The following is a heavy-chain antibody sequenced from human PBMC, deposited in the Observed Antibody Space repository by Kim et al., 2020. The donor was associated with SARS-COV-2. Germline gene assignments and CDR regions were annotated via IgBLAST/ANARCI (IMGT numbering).Heavy chain of an antibody. Sequence: GGSLRLSCAASGFTFSDYFMSWIRQAPGKGLEWVAYIGSTSSPIFYADSVKGRFTISRDNAKNSLYLQVNSLRAEDTAVYYCARHAALYYFDYWGQGTLVTVSS. V-gene: IGHV3-11*04. D-gene: IGHD6-13*01. CDR3: ARHAALYYFDY. J-gene: IGHJ4*02. CDR2: IGSTSSPI. CDR1: GFTFSDYF.